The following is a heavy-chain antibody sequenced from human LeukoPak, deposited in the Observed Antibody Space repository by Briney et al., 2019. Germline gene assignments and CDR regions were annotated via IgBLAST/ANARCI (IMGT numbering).Heavy chain of an antibody. CDR1: GFTFSGSA. J-gene: IGHJ4*02. D-gene: IGHD2-8*01. V-gene: IGHV3-73*01. CDR2: IKSKANNYAT. Sequence: PGGYLRLYCAASGFTFSGSAMHWVRQASGKGLEWVVRIKSKANNYATAYAASVKGRFTISRNDSKNTAYMQMNSLKTEDTAVYYCTRLETEYCGNGVCKFDSWGQGTLVTVSS. CDR3: TRLETEYCGNGVCKFDS.